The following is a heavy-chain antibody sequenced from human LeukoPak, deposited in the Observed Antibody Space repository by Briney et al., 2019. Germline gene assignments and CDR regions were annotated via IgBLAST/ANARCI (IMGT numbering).Heavy chain of an antibody. Sequence: ASVKVSCKASGYSLTSFDINWVRQGSGQGLEWMGWMNPKRGNTGYAPTFRGRVTITRDTSIDTAFMELSSLRPDDTAVYYCARGGSSSSYYNNYGMDVWGQGTTITVSS. D-gene: IGHD6-13*01. J-gene: IGHJ6*02. CDR2: MNPKRGNT. CDR1: GYSLTSFD. CDR3: ARGGSSSSYYNNYGMDV. V-gene: IGHV1-8*01.